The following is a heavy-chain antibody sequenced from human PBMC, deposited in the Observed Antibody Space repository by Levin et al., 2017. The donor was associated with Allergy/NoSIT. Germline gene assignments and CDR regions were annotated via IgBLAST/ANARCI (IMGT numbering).Heavy chain of an antibody. CDR3: ARVNPIDRPIYYYYMDV. CDR2: VSYGGGDK. D-gene: IGHD1-14*01. Sequence: PGGSLRLSCAASGFTFSSYALHWVRQAPGKGLEWVALVSYGGGDKYYPDSVKGRFTISRDNSKNALYLQMNSLRAEDTAVYYCARVNPIDRPIYYYYMDVWGKGTTVTVSS. J-gene: IGHJ6*03. V-gene: IGHV3-30*03. CDR1: GFTFSSYA.